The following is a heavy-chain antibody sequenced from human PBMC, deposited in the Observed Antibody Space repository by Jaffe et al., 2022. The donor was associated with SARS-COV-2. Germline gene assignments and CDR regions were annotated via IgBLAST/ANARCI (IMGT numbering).Heavy chain of an antibody. Sequence: QVQLVESGGGVVQPGGSLRLSCVVSGFKFTTYSLHWVRQAPGKGLEWVALMSHDGDNNYYAESVKGRFTLSRDNSQNTVFLQMSSLRPEDTAIYYCARDQETFYFFGSGSPAFDLWGQGALVSVS. CDR3: ARDQETFYFFGSGSPAFDL. D-gene: IGHD3-10*01. J-gene: IGHJ4*01. CDR1: GFKFTTYS. V-gene: IGHV3-30*04. CDR2: MSHDGDNN.